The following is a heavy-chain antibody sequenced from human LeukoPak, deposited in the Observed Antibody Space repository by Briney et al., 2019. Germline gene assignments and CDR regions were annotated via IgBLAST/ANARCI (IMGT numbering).Heavy chain of an antibody. V-gene: IGHV3-73*01. Sequence: GGSLKLSCAASGXXXSXXXXXXVXXXXXXXXXXXXXIRSKXNSYATAYAASVKGRFTISRDDSKNTAYLQMNSLKTEDTAVYYCTRLTHSSGSDYWGQGTLVTVSS. CDR3: TRLTHSSGSDY. CDR1: GXXXSXXX. CDR2: IRSKXNSYAT. D-gene: IGHD6-19*01. J-gene: IGHJ4*02.